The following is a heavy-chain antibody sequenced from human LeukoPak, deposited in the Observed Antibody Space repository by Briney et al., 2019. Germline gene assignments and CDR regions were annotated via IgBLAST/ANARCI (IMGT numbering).Heavy chain of an antibody. V-gene: IGHV3-23*01. J-gene: IGHJ4*02. CDR2: MSNTGGTT. CDR1: GFTFGSYA. CDR3: AKDKRLEVYYFDY. Sequence: GQSLRLSCVASGFTFGSYAMSWVRQSPGMGLEWVSAMSNTGGTTYYAASVKGRFTISRDNSKNTLYLQMNSLRAEDTAVYYCAKDKRLEVYYFDYWGQGTLVTVSS.